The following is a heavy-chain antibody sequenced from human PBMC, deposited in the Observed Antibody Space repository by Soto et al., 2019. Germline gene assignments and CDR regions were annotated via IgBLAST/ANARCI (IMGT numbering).Heavy chain of an antibody. Sequence: GGSLRLSCAASGFTVSSNYMSWVRQAPGKGLEWVSVIYSGGSTYYADSVKGRFTISRDNSKNTLYLQMNSLRAEDTAVYYCATGLNWNYGSKRDYFDYWGQGTLVTVSS. CDR1: GFTVSSNY. V-gene: IGHV3-53*01. CDR2: IYSGGST. J-gene: IGHJ4*02. D-gene: IGHD1-7*01. CDR3: ATGLNWNYGSKRDYFDY.